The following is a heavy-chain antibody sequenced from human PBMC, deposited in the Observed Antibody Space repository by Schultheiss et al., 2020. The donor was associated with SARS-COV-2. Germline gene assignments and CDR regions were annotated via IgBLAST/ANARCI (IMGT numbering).Heavy chain of an antibody. V-gene: IGHV4-4*07. Sequence: SETLSLTCTVSGGSISNYYWSWVRQPAGKGLEWIGRIQSTGSTDHNSSLKSRVIMSVDTSKNQFSLKLNSVTDADTAVYYCARVAEACRGGSCYLGNWDKYSYMDVWGKGTAVTVSS. J-gene: IGHJ6*03. CDR3: ARVAEACRGGSCYLGNWDKYSYMDV. CDR1: GGSISNYY. D-gene: IGHD2-15*01. CDR2: IQSTGST.